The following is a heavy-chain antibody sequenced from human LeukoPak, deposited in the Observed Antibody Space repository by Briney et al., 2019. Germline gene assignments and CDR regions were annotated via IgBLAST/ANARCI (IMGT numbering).Heavy chain of an antibody. J-gene: IGHJ4*02. CDR1: GYSFTNYW. CDR3: ARRESSGSIDY. Sequence: GESLKISCKGSGYSFTNYWIGWVRQVPGKGLEWMGIIYPGVSDVRYSPSFQSQVTISADKSISTAYLQWSSLKASDTAMYYCARRESSGSIDYWGQGTLVTVSS. CDR2: IYPGVSDV. D-gene: IGHD3-22*01. V-gene: IGHV5-51*01.